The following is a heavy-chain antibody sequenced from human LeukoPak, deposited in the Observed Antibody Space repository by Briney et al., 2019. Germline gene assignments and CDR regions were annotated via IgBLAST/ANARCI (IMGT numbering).Heavy chain of an antibody. V-gene: IGHV4-30-2*05. CDR1: GGSISSGGYS. CDR2: IYYSGST. D-gene: IGHD5-12*01. Sequence: PSQTLSLTCAVSGGSISSGGYSWSWIRQPPGKGLEWIGYIYYSGSTYYNPSLKSRVTISVDTSKNQFSLKLSSVTAADTAVYYCARERYSGYVTDYWGQGTMITVSS. CDR3: ARERYSGYVTDY. J-gene: IGHJ3*01.